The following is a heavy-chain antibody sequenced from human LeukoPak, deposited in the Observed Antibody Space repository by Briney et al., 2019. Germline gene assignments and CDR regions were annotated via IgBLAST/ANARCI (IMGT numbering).Heavy chain of an antibody. Sequence: ASVKVSCKASGYTFTSYYMHWVRQAPGQGLEWMGIINPSGGSTSYAQKFQGRVTMTRDTSISTAYMELSRLRSDDTAVYYCARDSSERYSSGWYYGVFDYWGQGTLVTVSS. CDR2: INPSGGST. CDR1: GYTFTSYY. J-gene: IGHJ4*02. D-gene: IGHD6-19*01. V-gene: IGHV1-46*01. CDR3: ARDSSERYSSGWYYGVFDY.